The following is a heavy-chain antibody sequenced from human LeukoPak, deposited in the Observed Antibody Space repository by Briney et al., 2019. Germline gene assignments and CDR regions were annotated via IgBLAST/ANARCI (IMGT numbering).Heavy chain of an antibody. CDR1: GFTFSYYA. V-gene: IGHV4-59*12. CDR3: AGGTLPMTTVTAVDS. Sequence: GSLRLSCAASGFTFSYYAMNWVRQPPGKGLEWIGNIYYSGSTYYNPSLKSRVTISVDTSKNQFSLKLSSVTAADTAVYYCAGGTLPMTTVTAVDSWGQGTLVTVSS. J-gene: IGHJ4*02. D-gene: IGHD4-17*01. CDR2: IYYSGST.